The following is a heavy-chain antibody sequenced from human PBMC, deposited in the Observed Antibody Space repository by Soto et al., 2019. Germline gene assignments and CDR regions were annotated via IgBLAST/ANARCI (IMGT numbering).Heavy chain of an antibody. CDR1: GGSFSGYY. CDR3: ARGPPYYDFWSGYYAFDY. Sequence: QVQLQQWGAGLLKPSETLSLTRAVYGGSFSGYYWSWIRQPPGKGLEWSGEINHSGSTNYNPSLKSRATISVDTSKNQFSLKLSSVTAAGTAVYYCARGPPYYDFWSGYYAFDYWGQGTLVTVSS. J-gene: IGHJ4*02. D-gene: IGHD3-3*01. CDR2: INHSGST. V-gene: IGHV4-34*01.